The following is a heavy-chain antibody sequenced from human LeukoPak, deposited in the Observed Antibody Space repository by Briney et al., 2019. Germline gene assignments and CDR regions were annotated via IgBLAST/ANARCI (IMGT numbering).Heavy chain of an antibody. Sequence: GGSLRLSCAASGFTFSTYGISWVRQAPGKGLEWILGIGPSGAATYYADSVKGRFTISGDNSKNTVYVQMSSLRAEDTAVYYCAQDLAWGAFDYWGQGTLVTVSS. CDR1: GFTFSTYG. CDR2: IGPSGAAT. CDR3: AQDLAWGAFDY. V-gene: IGHV3-23*01. D-gene: IGHD7-27*01. J-gene: IGHJ4*02.